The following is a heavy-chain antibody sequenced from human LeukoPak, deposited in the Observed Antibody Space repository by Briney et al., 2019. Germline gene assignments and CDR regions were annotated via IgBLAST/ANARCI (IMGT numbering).Heavy chain of an antibody. CDR2: IYSGGST. J-gene: IGHJ1*01. Sequence: GGSLRLSCAASGFTVSSNYMSWVRQAPGKGLEWVSVIYSGGSTYYADSVKGRFTISRDNSKNTLYLQMNSLRAEDTAVYYCAKPRSSSWYPAEYFQHWGQSTLVTVSS. D-gene: IGHD6-13*01. CDR3: AKPRSSSWYPAEYFQH. CDR1: GFTVSSNY. V-gene: IGHV3-53*01.